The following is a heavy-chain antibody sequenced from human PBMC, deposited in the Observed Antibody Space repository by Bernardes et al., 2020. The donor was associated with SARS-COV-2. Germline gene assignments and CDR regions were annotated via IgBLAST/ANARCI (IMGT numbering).Heavy chain of an antibody. V-gene: IGHV1-8*01. CDR1: GYTLTAYD. J-gene: IGHJ6*02. Sequence: ASVKDSCKTTGYTLTAYDISWVRQATGQGREGMGRMSPNSGNTGYAQKFQGRVTMTRDTSTSTPYMELTSLTSDDTAIYFCAIMMVGPTNYYYYYGMDVWGQGTTVTVSS. CDR2: MSPNSGNT. CDR3: AIMMVGPTNYYYYYGMDV. D-gene: IGHD1-26*01.